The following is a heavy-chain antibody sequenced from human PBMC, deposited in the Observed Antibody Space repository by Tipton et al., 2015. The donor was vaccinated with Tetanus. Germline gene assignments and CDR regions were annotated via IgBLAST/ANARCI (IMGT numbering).Heavy chain of an antibody. D-gene: IGHD2-15*01. CDR2: IFNYGGT. Sequence: VQLVQSGGGLIQPGGSLRLSCAASGFTVSNSYMTWVRQAPGKGLEWVSSIFNYGGTYSADSVKGRFTISRDNSKNTLYLQIKSLRAEDTAVYYCGGFSFSDDLDIWGRGTRVTVSS. CDR3: GGFSFSDDLDI. V-gene: IGHV3-53*01. CDR1: GFTVSNSY. J-gene: IGHJ3*02.